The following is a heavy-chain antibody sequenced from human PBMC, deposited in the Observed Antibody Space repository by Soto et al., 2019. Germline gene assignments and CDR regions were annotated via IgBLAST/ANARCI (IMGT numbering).Heavy chain of an antibody. Sequence: TSETLSLTCTVSGGSVRSGTYYWSWIRQPPGKGLEWIGYIYDRGTNYNPSLKSRVTISLDTSKNQFSLKLTSVTAADTAVYYCARDRYDSSGYFDFWGPGTLVTVSS. D-gene: IGHD3-22*01. CDR2: IYDRGT. V-gene: IGHV4-61*01. J-gene: IGHJ4*02. CDR1: GGSVRSGTYY. CDR3: ARDRYDSSGYFDF.